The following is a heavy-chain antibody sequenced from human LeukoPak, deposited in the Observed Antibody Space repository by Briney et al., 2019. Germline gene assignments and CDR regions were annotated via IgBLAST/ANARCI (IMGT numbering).Heavy chain of an antibody. D-gene: IGHD3-10*01. CDR1: GFTFSSYG. J-gene: IGHJ3*02. CDR2: ISYDGSNK. Sequence: HPGGSLRLSCAASGFTFSSYGFHWVRQAPGKGLEWVAVISYDGSNKYYADSVKGRFTISRDNSKNTLYLQMNSLRAEDTAVYYCAKSFFPGGSSFTFDIWGQGTLVTVSS. V-gene: IGHV3-30*18. CDR3: AKSFFPGGSSFTFDI.